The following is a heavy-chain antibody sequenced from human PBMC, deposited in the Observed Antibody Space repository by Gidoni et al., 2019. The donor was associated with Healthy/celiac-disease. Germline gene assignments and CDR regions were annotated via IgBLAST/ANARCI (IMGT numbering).Heavy chain of an antibody. D-gene: IGHD3-3*01. J-gene: IGHJ4*02. CDR2: ST. V-gene: IGHV4-39*01. Sequence: STYYNPSLKSRVTISVDTSKNQFSLKLSSVTAADTAVYYCALMGVVIPQIDYWGQGTLVTVSS. CDR3: ALMGVVIPQIDY.